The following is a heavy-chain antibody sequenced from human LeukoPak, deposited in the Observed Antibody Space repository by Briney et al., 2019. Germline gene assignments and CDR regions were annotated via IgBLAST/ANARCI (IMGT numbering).Heavy chain of an antibody. D-gene: IGHD2-21*02. J-gene: IGHJ4*02. V-gene: IGHV4-34*01. CDR1: GGSFSGYY. Sequence: PSETLSLTCAVYGGSFSGYYWSWIRQPPGEGLEWIGEINHSGSTNYNPSLKSRVTISVDTSKNQFSLKLSSVTAADTAVYYCARGTLAYCGGDCYYFDYWGQGTLVTVSS. CDR3: ARGTLAYCGGDCYYFDY. CDR2: INHSGST.